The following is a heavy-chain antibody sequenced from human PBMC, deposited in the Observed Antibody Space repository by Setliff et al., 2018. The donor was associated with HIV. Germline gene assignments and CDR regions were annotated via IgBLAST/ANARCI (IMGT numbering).Heavy chain of an antibody. CDR3: AREGVGYNPFYYYGMDV. CDR2: IKTSGRT. J-gene: IGHJ6*02. Sequence: SETLSLTCSVSGRSIDDSYWSWIRQSPGKGLEWIGFIKTSGRTNYKPSLKSRVTISLDTSKNQFSLRLSSVTAADTAVYFCAREGVGYNPFYYYGMDVWGQGTTVTVSS. V-gene: IGHV4-4*09. D-gene: IGHD5-12*01. CDR1: GRSIDDSY.